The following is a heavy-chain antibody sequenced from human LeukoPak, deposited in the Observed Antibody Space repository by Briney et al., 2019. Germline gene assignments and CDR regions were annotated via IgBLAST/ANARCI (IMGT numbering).Heavy chain of an antibody. J-gene: IGHJ4*02. CDR1: GYSFTSYL. CDR3: ARHYCSGGSCYGDY. CDR2: ICPGDSDT. V-gene: IGHV5-51*01. Sequence: GESLKIYCKGSGYSFTSYLIGWVRQMRGKGLEWMGIICPGDSDTRYSPSFHAQDNISTDKSISTAYLQCISLKASDIAMYYCARHYCSGGSCYGDYWGQGTLVTVSS. D-gene: IGHD2-15*01.